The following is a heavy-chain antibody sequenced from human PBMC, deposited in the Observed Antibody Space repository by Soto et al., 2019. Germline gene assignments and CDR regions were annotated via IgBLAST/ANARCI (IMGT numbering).Heavy chain of an antibody. J-gene: IGHJ4*02. Sequence: GESLKISCKGSGYSFTSYWISWVRQMPGKGLEWMGRIDPSDSYTNYSPSFQGHVTISADKSISTAYLQWRSLKASDTAMYYCARLTPHYDFWSGYYPSFDYWGQGTLVTVSS. CDR3: ARLTPHYDFWSGYYPSFDY. CDR2: IDPSDSYT. D-gene: IGHD3-3*01. CDR1: GYSFTSYW. V-gene: IGHV5-10-1*01.